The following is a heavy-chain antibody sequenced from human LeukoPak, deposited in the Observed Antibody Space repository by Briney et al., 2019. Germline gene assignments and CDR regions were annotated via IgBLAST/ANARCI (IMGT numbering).Heavy chain of an antibody. J-gene: IGHJ5*02. D-gene: IGHD4-17*01. CDR3: ARDLVDYGDYAERGGNWFDP. CDR2: ISGRGGTT. CDR1: GFIFRNYW. Sequence: PGGSLRLSCVASGFIFRNYWMSWVRQAPGKGLEWVSFISGRGGTTYNADSVKGRFTISRDNSKNTLYLQMNSLRADDTAIYYCARDLVDYGDYAERGGNWFDPWGQGTLVTVSS. V-gene: IGHV3-23*01.